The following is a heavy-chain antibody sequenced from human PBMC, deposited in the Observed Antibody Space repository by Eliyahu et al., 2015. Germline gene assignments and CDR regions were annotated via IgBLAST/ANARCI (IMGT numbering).Heavy chain of an antibody. V-gene: IGHV4-38-2*02. D-gene: IGHD3/OR15-3a*01. Sequence: QVQLQESGPGLVKPSETLSLTFAVSNYSISSGYYWGWVRQAPGKGLEWIGSIYHSGSTYYNPSLKSRVTISVDTSKNHFSLKLSSVTAADTAVYYCARDRRIVIFGVLTYYFDSWGQGTLVTVSS. CDR1: NYSISSGYY. J-gene: IGHJ4*02. CDR3: ARDRRIVIFGVLTYYFDS. CDR2: IYHSGST.